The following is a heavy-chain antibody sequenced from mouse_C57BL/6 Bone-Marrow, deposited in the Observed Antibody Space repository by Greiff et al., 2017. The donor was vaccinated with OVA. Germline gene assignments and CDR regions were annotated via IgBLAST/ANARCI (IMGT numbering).Heavy chain of an antibody. J-gene: IGHJ2*01. CDR2: INPNNGGT. D-gene: IGHD3-3*01. Sequence: VQLKESGPELVKPGASVKMSCKASGYTFTDYNMHWVKQSHGKSLEWIGYINPNNGGTSYNQKFKGKATLTVNKSSSTAYMELRSLTSEDSAVYYCASPGAGYFDYWGQGTTLTVSS. CDR1: GYTFTDYN. CDR3: ASPGAGYFDY. V-gene: IGHV1-22*01.